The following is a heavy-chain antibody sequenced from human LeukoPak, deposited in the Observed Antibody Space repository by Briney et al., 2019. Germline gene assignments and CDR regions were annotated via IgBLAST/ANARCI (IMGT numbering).Heavy chain of an antibody. Sequence: ASVKVSCKASGYTFTGYYMHWVRQAPGQGLEWMGWINPNSGGTNYAQKFQGRATMTRDTSISTAYMELSRLRSDDTAVYYCAREFGGSASLDDYWGQGTLVTVSS. V-gene: IGHV1-2*02. J-gene: IGHJ4*02. CDR1: GYTFTGYY. D-gene: IGHD3-3*01. CDR3: AREFGGSASLDDY. CDR2: INPNSGGT.